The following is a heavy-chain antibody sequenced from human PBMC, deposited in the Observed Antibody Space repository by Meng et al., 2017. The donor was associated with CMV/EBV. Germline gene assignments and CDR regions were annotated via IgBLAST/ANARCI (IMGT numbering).Heavy chain of an antibody. D-gene: IGHD1-26*01. CDR2: IYSGGST. J-gene: IGHJ4*03. CDR1: GFTFSSYW. Sequence: GSLRLSCAASGFTFSSYWMSWVRQAPGKGLEWVSVIYSGGSTYYADSVKGRFTISRDNSKNTLYLQMNSLRAEDTAVYYCARNPSGSYPGDFYDYWGQGTTVTVSS. V-gene: IGHV3-53*01. CDR3: ARNPSGSYPGDFYDY.